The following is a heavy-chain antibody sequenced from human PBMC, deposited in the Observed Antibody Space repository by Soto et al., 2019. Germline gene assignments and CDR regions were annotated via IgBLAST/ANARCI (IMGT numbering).Heavy chain of an antibody. CDR3: ARDIASYPYGEGY. V-gene: IGHV4-4*07. J-gene: IGHJ4*02. Sequence: PSETLSLTCTVSGGSINSYWWSWIRQPAGKGLEWIGRVYSSGTTDYNPSLNSRATMSVETSKNQFSPKLSSVTAADTAVYYCARDIASYPYGEGYWGPGIQVTVSS. CDR2: VYSSGTT. CDR1: GGSINSYW. D-gene: IGHD2-21*01.